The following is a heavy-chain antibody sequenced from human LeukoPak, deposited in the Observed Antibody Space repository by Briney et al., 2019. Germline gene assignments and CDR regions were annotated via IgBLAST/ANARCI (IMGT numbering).Heavy chain of an antibody. V-gene: IGHV4-61*01. CDR1: GGSVSSGSYY. Sequence: SETLSLTCTVSGGSVSSGSYYWSWIRQPPGKGLEWIGYIYYSGSTNYNPSLKSRVTISVDTSKNQFSLKLSSVTAADTAVYYYARESGYYYDSSGYFDYWGQGTLVTVSS. J-gene: IGHJ4*02. CDR3: ARESGYYYDSSGYFDY. CDR2: IYYSGST. D-gene: IGHD3-22*01.